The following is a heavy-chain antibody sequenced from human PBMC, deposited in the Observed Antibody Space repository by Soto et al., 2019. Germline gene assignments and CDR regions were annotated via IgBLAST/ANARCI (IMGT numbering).Heavy chain of an antibody. Sequence: QVQLVQSGAEVKKPGASVKVSCKASGYTFTGYYMHWVRQAPGQGLEWMGWINPNSGGTNYAQKFQGWDTXXRXPXXSTAYMGLSRLRPDDTAVYYWARNPNAGGGYGMDVWGQGTTVTVSS. CDR1: GYTFTGYY. CDR3: ARNPNAGGGYGMDV. CDR2: INPNSGGT. V-gene: IGHV1-2*04. J-gene: IGHJ6*02. D-gene: IGHD3-10*01.